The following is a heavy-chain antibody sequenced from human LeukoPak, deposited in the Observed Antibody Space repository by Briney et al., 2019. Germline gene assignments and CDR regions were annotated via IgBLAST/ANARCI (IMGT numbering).Heavy chain of an antibody. CDR3: TTDPDYYDRFDAFDI. CDR1: GYTLTELS. Sequence: ASVKVSCEVSGYTLTELSMHWVRQAPGKGLEWMGGFDPEDGETIYAQKFQGRVTMTEDTSTDTAYMELSSLRSEDTAVYYCTTDPDYYDRFDAFDIWGQGTMVTVSS. D-gene: IGHD3-22*01. CDR2: FDPEDGET. J-gene: IGHJ3*02. V-gene: IGHV1-24*01.